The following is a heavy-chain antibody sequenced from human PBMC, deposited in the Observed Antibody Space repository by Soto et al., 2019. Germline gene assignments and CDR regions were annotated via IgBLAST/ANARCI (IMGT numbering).Heavy chain of an antibody. D-gene: IGHD3-10*01. Sequence: SVKVSCKASEGTFNSYTINWVRQAPGQGLEWMGGIIPISSKTNYAQKFQGRVTITADTATRTAYMEVSSLTSEDTAEYYCAKISSGSFYYYAMDVWGPGTTVTVSS. J-gene: IGHJ6*02. CDR1: EGTFNSYT. CDR2: IIPISSKT. CDR3: AKISSGSFYYYAMDV. V-gene: IGHV1-69*06.